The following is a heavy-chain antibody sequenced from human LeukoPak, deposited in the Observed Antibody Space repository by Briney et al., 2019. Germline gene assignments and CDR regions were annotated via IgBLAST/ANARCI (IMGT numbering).Heavy chain of an antibody. Sequence: PSETLFLTCTVSGGSISSYYWSWIRQPPGKGLEWIGYIYYSGSTNYNPSLKSRVTISVDTSKNQFSLKLSSVTAADTAVYYCARHKKRGSGWPDFVDYWGQGTLVTVSS. D-gene: IGHD6-19*01. CDR1: GGSISSYY. CDR3: ARHKKRGSGWPDFVDY. J-gene: IGHJ4*02. CDR2: IYYSGST. V-gene: IGHV4-59*08.